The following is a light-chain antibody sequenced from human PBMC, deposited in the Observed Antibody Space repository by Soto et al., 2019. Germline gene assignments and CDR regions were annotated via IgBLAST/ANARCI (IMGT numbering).Light chain of an antibody. J-gene: IGLJ3*02. CDR1: SGHSSYA. V-gene: IGLV4-69*01. Sequence: QAVVTQSPSASASLGASVKLTCTLSSGHSSYAIAWHQQQPEKGPRYLMKLNSDGSHSKGDGIPDRFSGSSSGAERYLTISSLQSEDEAEYYCQTWGTGTWVFGGGTKLTVL. CDR2: LNSDGSH. CDR3: QTWGTGTWV.